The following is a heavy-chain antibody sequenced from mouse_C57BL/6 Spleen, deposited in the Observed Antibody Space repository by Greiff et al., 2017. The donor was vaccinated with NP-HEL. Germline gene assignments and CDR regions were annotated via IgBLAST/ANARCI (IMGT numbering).Heavy chain of an antibody. CDR2: INYDGSST. CDR1: GFTFSDYY. J-gene: IGHJ2*01. Sequence: EVKLVESEGGLVQPGSSMKLSCTASGFTFSDYYMAWVRQVPEKGLEWVANINYDGSSTYYLDSLKSRFIISRDNAKNILYLQMSSLKSEDTATYYCARGLTGTDFDYWGQGTTLTVSS. D-gene: IGHD4-1*01. V-gene: IGHV5-16*01. CDR3: ARGLTGTDFDY.